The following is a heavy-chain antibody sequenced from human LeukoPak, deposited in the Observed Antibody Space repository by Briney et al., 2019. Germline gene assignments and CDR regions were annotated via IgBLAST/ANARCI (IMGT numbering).Heavy chain of an antibody. Sequence: PGRSLRLSCAASGFTFSSYGMHWVRQAPGEGLEWVAVISYDGSNKYYADSVKGRFTISRDNSKNTLYLQMNSLRAEDTAVYYCAKEGPAAPTWRMDVWGQGTTVTVSS. CDR1: GFTFSSYG. CDR3: AKEGPAAPTWRMDV. CDR2: ISYDGSNK. V-gene: IGHV3-30*18. J-gene: IGHJ6*02. D-gene: IGHD2-2*01.